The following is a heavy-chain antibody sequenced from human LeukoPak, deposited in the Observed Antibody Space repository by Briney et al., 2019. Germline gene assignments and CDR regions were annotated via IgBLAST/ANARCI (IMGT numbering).Heavy chain of an antibody. J-gene: IGHJ4*02. CDR1: GFTFSSYE. V-gene: IGHV3-23*01. CDR2: ISGSGGST. Sequence: GGSPRLSCAASGFTFSSYEMNWVRQAPGKGLEWVSTISGSGGSTYYADSVKGRFTISRDNSKNTLYLQMKSLRAEDTAIYYCARERGYYFDYWGQGTLVPVSS. CDR3: ARERGYYFDY.